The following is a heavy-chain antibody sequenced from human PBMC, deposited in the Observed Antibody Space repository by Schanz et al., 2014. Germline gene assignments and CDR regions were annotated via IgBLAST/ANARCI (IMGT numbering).Heavy chain of an antibody. CDR3: ARLPFSGSLGPDCYFDF. Sequence: VRLVESGGGLVQSGGSLRLSCAASGFIFSDYYMSWIRQAPGKGLEWVSYLSGSSSDRNLADSVKGRFTISRDNAKSSLYLQMNSLRVEDTAIYYCARLPFSGSLGPDCYFDFWGRGTLVTVSS. J-gene: IGHJ2*01. V-gene: IGHV3-11*06. CDR2: LSGSSSDR. D-gene: IGHD3-3*02. CDR1: GFIFSDYY.